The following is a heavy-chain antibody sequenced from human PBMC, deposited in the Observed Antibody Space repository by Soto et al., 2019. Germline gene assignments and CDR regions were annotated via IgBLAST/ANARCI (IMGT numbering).Heavy chain of an antibody. V-gene: IGHV2-5*01. J-gene: IGHJ4*02. D-gene: IGHD4-4*01. CDR1: GFSLTTYGVG. CDR3: VHTGYSHAHFAY. Sequence: SGSTLVNPTQNLTLTGTFSGFSLTTYGVGVGWIRPPPGKALEWLALIFWNDDERYSPSLKSRLTITKDTSKNQVVFTMTNMEPVETATYFWVHTGYSHAHFAYWGRGTLVTVS. CDR2: IFWNDDE.